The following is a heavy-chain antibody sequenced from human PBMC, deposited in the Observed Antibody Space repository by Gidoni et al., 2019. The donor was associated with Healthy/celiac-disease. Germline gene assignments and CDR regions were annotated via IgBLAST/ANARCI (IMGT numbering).Heavy chain of an antibody. CDR1: GLTFSSYS. Sequence: EVQLVESGGGLVQPGGSLRLSCAASGLTFSSYSMNWVRQAPGKGLEWVSYIISSSSTIYYADSVKGRFTISRDNAKNSLYLQMNSLRDEDTAVYYCARDPSLWLLYYFDYWGQGTLVTVSS. V-gene: IGHV3-48*02. CDR2: IISSSSTI. CDR3: ARDPSLWLLYYFDY. D-gene: IGHD3-3*01. J-gene: IGHJ4*02.